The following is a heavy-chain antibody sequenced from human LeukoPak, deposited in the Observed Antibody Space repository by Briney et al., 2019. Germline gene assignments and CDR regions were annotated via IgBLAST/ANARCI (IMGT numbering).Heavy chain of an antibody. Sequence: SETLSLTCTVSGGSISTDYWSRIRQPPGKGLDWIGYVSFGGGTNYNPSLKSRVITSADTSKNQFSLNLTSVTAADTAVYYCVRASVESGGAFDIWGQGTMVTVSS. J-gene: IGHJ3*02. D-gene: IGHD2-15*01. CDR2: VSFGGGT. V-gene: IGHV4-59*01. CDR1: GGSISTDY. CDR3: VRASVESGGAFDI.